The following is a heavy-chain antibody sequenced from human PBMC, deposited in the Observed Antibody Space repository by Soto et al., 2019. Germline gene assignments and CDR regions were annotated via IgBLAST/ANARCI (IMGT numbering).Heavy chain of an antibody. Sequence: QLQLVEPGGGWVQPGRSLSLSCAASGFTFSSYGMHWVRQAPGKGLEWVAVISYDGSNKYYADSVKGRFTISRDNSKNTLYLQMNSLRAEDTAVYYCAKVWGRGPGPGSFDIWGQGTMVTVSS. CDR1: GFTFSSYG. CDR3: AKVWGRGPGPGSFDI. V-gene: IGHV3-30*18. CDR2: ISYDGSNK. D-gene: IGHD1-26*01. J-gene: IGHJ3*02.